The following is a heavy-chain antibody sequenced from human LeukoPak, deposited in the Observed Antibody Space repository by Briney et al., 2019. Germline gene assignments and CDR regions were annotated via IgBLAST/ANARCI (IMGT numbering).Heavy chain of an antibody. D-gene: IGHD6-19*01. V-gene: IGHV3-21*01. CDR3: ARDASIAVAGTPTPLDY. Sequence: GGSLRLSCAASGFTFSSYSMNWVRQAPGKGLEWVSSISSTSGYIYYADSVKGRFTISRDNAKNSLYLQMNSLRAEDTAVYYCARDASIAVAGTPTPLDYWGQGTLVTVSS. J-gene: IGHJ4*02. CDR2: ISSTSGYI. CDR1: GFTFSSYS.